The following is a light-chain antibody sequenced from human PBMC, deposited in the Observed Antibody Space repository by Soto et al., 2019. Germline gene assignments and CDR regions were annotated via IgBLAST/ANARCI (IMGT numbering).Light chain of an antibody. CDR3: QQYNGYSWT. CDR2: KAS. Sequence: DIQMTQTPSTLSASVGDRVTITCRATQTISTSLAWYQQIPGRAPKLLIYKASILDTGVPSRFSGSGSGTEFTLTISSLQPDDFATYYCQQYNGYSWTFGRGTKVEIK. V-gene: IGKV1-5*03. J-gene: IGKJ1*01. CDR1: QTISTS.